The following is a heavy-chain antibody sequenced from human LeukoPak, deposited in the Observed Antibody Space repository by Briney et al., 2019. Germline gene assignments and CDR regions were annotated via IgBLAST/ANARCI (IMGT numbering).Heavy chain of an antibody. D-gene: IGHD3-9*01. Sequence: GGSLRLSCAASGFTFSGSAMHWVRQASGKGLEWVGRIRSKANSYATAYAAPVKGRFTISRDDSKNTAYLQTNSLKTEDTAVYYCTSTGNYDILTGYLGYWGQGTLVTVSS. CDR2: IRSKANSYAT. V-gene: IGHV3-73*01. CDR1: GFTFSGSA. J-gene: IGHJ4*02. CDR3: TSTGNYDILTGYLGY.